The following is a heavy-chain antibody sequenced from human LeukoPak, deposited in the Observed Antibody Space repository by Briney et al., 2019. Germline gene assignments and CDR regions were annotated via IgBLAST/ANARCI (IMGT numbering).Heavy chain of an antibody. J-gene: IGHJ3*02. CDR3: ARHGGGGLYGLHI. CDR2: IYYRGST. V-gene: IGHV4-39*01. D-gene: IGHD6-19*01. CDR1: GGSISTSSNY. Sequence: PSETLSLTCTVSGGSISTSSNYWGWIRQPPGKGLEWIGTIYYRGSTYYNPSLKSRVTIYVDTSKNQFSLKLSSVTAADTAVYYCARHGGGGLYGLHIWGQGTMVTVSS.